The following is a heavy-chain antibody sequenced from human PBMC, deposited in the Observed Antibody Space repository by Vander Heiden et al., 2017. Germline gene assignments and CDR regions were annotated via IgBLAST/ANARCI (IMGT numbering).Heavy chain of an antibody. CDR3: ARGNYGMDV. Sequence: QLVESGGGLVQPGGSRRLSCAGSGFTFSHYYIHWMRQAPGKGLVWVSNINSDGSITNYADSVKGRFTISRDNAKSTVYLQMNNLRAEDTAVYYCARGNYGMDVWGQGTTVTVS. CDR1: GFTFSHYY. J-gene: IGHJ6*02. V-gene: IGHV3-74*01. CDR2: INSDGSIT.